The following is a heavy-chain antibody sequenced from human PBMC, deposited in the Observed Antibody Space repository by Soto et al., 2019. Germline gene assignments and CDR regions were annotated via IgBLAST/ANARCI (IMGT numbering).Heavy chain of an antibody. CDR1: CGSISSSSYY. Sequence: SSETLSLTCTVSCGSISSSSYYWGWIRQPPGKGLEWIGSIYYSGSTYYNPSLKSRVTISVDTSKNHFSLKLSSVTAAVTAVYYCARGDILFDYWGQGTLAPVSS. CDR3: ARGDILFDY. J-gene: IGHJ4*02. D-gene: IGHD3-16*02. V-gene: IGHV4-39*02. CDR2: IYYSGST.